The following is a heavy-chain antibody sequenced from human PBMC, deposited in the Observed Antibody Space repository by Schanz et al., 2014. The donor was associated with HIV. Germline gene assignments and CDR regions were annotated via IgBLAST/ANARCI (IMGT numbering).Heavy chain of an antibody. V-gene: IGHV3-30*18. D-gene: IGHD3-10*01. CDR3: AKDGAPSGSYSYGMDV. CDR1: GFTFSTYG. Sequence: QVQLVESGGGVVQPGRSLRLSCAASGFTFSTYGMHWVRQGPGKGLEWVAVISYDGSNKYYADSVKGRFTISRDNSKNTLYLQMNSLRAEDTAVYHCAKDGAPSGSYSYGMDVWGQGTTVTVSS. J-gene: IGHJ6*02. CDR2: ISYDGSNK.